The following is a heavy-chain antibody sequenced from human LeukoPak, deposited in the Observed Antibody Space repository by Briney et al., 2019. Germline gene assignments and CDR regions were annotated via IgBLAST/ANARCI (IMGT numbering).Heavy chain of an antibody. CDR2: ISSSSSYI. J-gene: IGHJ3*02. D-gene: IGHD6-19*01. Sequence: PGRSLRLSCAASGFTFSSYAMHWVRQAPGKGLEWVSSISSSSSYIYYADSVKGRFTISRDNAKNSLYLQMNSLRAEDTAVYYCAREYSSESFDIWGQGTMVTVSS. CDR3: AREYSSESFDI. V-gene: IGHV3-21*01. CDR1: GFTFSSYA.